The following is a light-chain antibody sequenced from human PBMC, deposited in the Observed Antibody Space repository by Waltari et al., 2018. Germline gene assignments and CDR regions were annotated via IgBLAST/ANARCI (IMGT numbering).Light chain of an antibody. Sequence: DIVMTQTPPSLPVTPGEPASISCKSSQSLLHADGSTYLYWYLQKPGQPPRLIIYRVSNRFSGVPDRFSGSGSGTDFTLKISRVEAEDVGVYYCMQTLQTPFTFGPGTKLDIK. J-gene: IGKJ3*01. CDR3: MQTLQTPFT. CDR1: QSLLHADGSTY. V-gene: IGKV2D-29*01. CDR2: RVS.